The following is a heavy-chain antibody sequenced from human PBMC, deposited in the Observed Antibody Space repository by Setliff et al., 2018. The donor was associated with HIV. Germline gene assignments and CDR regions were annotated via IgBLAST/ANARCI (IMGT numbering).Heavy chain of an antibody. V-gene: IGHV3-53*01. CDR2: IYSDGST. J-gene: IGHJ4*02. CDR1: GFTVSSNY. D-gene: IGHD3-22*01. CDR3: ARSPYYYDSGGYPPDY. Sequence: PAGSLRLSCAASGFTVSSNYMSWVRQAPGKGLEWVSVIYSDGSTYYADSVKGRFTVSRDNSKNTLYLQMNSLRAEDTAVYYCARSPYYYDSGGYPPDYWGQGTLVTVSS.